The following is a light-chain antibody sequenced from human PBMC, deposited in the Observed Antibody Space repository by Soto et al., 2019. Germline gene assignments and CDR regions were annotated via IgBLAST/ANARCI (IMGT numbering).Light chain of an antibody. CDR3: LQDYNYPWT. V-gene: IGKV1-5*01. CDR2: DAS. Sequence: DIQMTQSPSTLSASVGDRVTITCRASQSISSWLAWYQQKPGKAPKLLIYDASSLESGVPSRFSGSGSGTEFTLTISSLQPEDVATYYCLQDYNYPWTFGQGTKVEIK. J-gene: IGKJ1*01. CDR1: QSISSW.